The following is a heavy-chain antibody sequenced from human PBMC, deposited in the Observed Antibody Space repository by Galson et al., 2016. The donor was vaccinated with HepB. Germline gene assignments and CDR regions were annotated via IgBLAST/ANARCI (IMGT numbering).Heavy chain of an antibody. J-gene: IGHJ4*02. V-gene: IGHV3-74*01. CDR3: ARRMATITSFDY. D-gene: IGHD5-24*01. Sequence: SLRLSCAASGFTFSSYWMHWVRQAPGKGLVWVSRINRDGSSTRYADSVKGRFTISRDNAKNTLYLQMNRLRAEDTAVYYCARRMATITSFDYWGQGVLVTVAS. CDR2: INRDGSST. CDR1: GFTFSSYW.